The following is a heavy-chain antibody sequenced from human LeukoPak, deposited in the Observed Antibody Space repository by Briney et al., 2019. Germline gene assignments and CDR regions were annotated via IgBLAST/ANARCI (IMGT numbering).Heavy chain of an antibody. Sequence: GGSLRLSCAASGFTFSNHGMHWVRQAPGKGLEWVAVIWHDGSRRYYADSVKGRFTISRDNSKNTLYLQVNSLGAEDTAVYYCARGDPYFDSSAYYYADFWGQGTLVIVSS. CDR1: GFTFSNHG. CDR3: ARGDPYFDSSAYYYADF. D-gene: IGHD3-22*01. V-gene: IGHV3-33*01. CDR2: IWHDGSRR. J-gene: IGHJ4*02.